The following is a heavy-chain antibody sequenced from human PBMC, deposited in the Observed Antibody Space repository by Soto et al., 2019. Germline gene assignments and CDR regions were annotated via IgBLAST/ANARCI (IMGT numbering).Heavy chain of an antibody. J-gene: IGHJ3*02. V-gene: IGHV3-23*01. CDR2: FTPNDATT. D-gene: IGHD3-10*01. Sequence: EVQLLESGGGLVQPGGSLRLSCAASGFTFSGYPMSWVRQPPGKGLEWVSSFTPNDATTHFADSVRGRFTISRDNSKNMLYLQMNCLRAEDMAVYYCAKEYYFGSGGAYDMWGQGTMVTVSS. CDR3: AKEYYFGSGGAYDM. CDR1: GFTFSGYP.